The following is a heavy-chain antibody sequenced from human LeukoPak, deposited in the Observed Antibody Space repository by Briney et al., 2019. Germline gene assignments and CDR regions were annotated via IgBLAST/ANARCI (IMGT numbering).Heavy chain of an antibody. CDR3: AKDPVLLWFGEVEDY. V-gene: IGHV3-23*01. CDR1: GFTFSSYA. CDR2: ISGSGGST. Sequence: GGSLRLSCAASGFTFSSYAMSWVRQAPGKGLEWVSAISGSGGSTYYADSVKGRFIISRDNSKNTLYLQMNSLRAEDTAVYYCAKDPVLLWFGEVEDYWGQGTLVTVSS. J-gene: IGHJ4*02. D-gene: IGHD3-10*01.